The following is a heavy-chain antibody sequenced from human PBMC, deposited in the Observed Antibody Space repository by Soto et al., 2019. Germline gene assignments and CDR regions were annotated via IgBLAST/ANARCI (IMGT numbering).Heavy chain of an antibody. CDR2: INPNSGGT. Sequence: ASVKVSCKASGYTFTGYYMHWVRQAPGQGLEWMGWINPNSGGTNYAQKFQGWVTMTRDTSISTAYMELSRLRSDDTAVYYCARSGSYGYYYGMDVWGQGTTVTVSS. CDR3: ARSGSYGYYYGMDV. CDR1: GYTFTGYY. J-gene: IGHJ6*02. D-gene: IGHD1-26*01. V-gene: IGHV1-2*04.